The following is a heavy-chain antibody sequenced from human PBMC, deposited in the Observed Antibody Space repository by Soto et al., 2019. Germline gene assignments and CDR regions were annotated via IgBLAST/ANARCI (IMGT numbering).Heavy chain of an antibody. Sequence: SETLFLTXTVSGGSIRNSGYYWGWIRQPPGKGLEWIGSIYYSGSTYYNPSLKSRVTISVDTSKNQFSLKLNSVTAADTAVYYCARPYYEFWTSYYTWSQGAVVT. CDR1: GGSIRNSGYY. CDR3: ARPYYEFWTSYYT. D-gene: IGHD3-3*01. J-gene: IGHJ5*02. CDR2: IYYSGST. V-gene: IGHV4-39*01.